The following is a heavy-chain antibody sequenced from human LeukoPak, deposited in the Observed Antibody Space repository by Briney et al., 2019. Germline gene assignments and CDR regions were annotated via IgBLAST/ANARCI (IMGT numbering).Heavy chain of an antibody. J-gene: IGHJ6*02. CDR1: GGSISSYY. CDR3: AREVVPAAGRYYYYYGTDV. CDR2: IYTSGST. V-gene: IGHV4-4*07. D-gene: IGHD2-2*01. Sequence: PSETLSLTCTVSGGSISSYYWSWIRQPAGKGLEWIGRIYTSGSTNYNPSLKSRVTMSVDTSKNQFSLKLSSVTAADTAVYYCAREVVPAAGRYYYYYGTDVWGQGTTVTVSS.